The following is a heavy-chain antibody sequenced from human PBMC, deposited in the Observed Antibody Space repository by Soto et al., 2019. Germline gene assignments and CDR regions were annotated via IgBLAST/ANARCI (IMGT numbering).Heavy chain of an antibody. J-gene: IGHJ5*02. D-gene: IGHD6-13*01. CDR3: ARVIATAVHWFDP. V-gene: IGHV4-4*02. Sequence: QVQLQESGPGLVKPSGTLSLTCAVSGGSISSSNWWSWVRQPPGKGLEWIGDIYHSGSTNYNPSLKSRVTISVEKSKNQFSLKLSSVTAADTAVYYCARVIATAVHWFDPWGQGTLVTVSS. CDR1: GGSISSSNW. CDR2: IYHSGST.